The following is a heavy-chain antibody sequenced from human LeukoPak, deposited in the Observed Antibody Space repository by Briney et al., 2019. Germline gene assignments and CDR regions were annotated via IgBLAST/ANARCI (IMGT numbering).Heavy chain of an antibody. J-gene: IGHJ4*02. CDR3: ARGLEWPGKPTLVSDY. V-gene: IGHV3-7*03. Sequence: GSXRLSCAASGFTFRTHWMSWFRQAPGKGLEWVANIKQDGSEKYFVDSVKGRFTISRDNAKNSLGLQMNSLRVEDTAVYYCARGLEWPGKPTLVSDYWGQGTLVTVSS. D-gene: IGHD3-3*01. CDR2: IKQDGSEK. CDR1: GFTFRTHW.